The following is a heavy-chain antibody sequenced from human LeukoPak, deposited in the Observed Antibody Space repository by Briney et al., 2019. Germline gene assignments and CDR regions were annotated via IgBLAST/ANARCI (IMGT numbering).Heavy chain of an antibody. CDR3: ARDTSGSYFWDTDAFDI. CDR2: IYYSGST. J-gene: IGHJ3*02. CDR1: GGSISSGDYY. D-gene: IGHD1-26*01. Sequence: SETLSLTCTVSGGSISSGDYYLSWIRQPPGKGLEWIGYIYYSGSTYYNPSLKSRVTISVDTSKNQFSLKLSSVTAADTAVYYCARDTSGSYFWDTDAFDIWGQGTMVTVSS. V-gene: IGHV4-30-4*08.